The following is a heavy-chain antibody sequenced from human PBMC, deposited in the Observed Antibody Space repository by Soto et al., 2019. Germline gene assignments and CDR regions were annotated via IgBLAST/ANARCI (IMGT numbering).Heavy chain of an antibody. Sequence: APVKVSCKASGYTFTSYAMHWVRQAPGQRLEWMGWINAGNGNTKYSQKFQGRVTITRDTSASTAYMQLSSLRSADTAVYYCAWGVIAARRGHYCFGMDVWGEGTTVTGSS. J-gene: IGHJ6*04. V-gene: IGHV1-3*01. CDR3: AWGVIAARRGHYCFGMDV. CDR2: INAGNGNT. CDR1: GYTFTSYA. D-gene: IGHD6-6*01.